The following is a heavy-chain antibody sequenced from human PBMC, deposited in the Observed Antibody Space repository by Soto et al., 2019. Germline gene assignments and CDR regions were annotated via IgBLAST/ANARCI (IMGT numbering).Heavy chain of an antibody. D-gene: IGHD6-13*01. V-gene: IGHV4-39*01. Sequence: QLQLQESGPGLVKPSETLSLTCTVSGGSISSSSYYWGWIRQPPGKGLEWIGSIYYSGSTYYNPSLKSRVTISVDTSKNQFSLKLSSVTAADTAVYYCASRRAAAADYGMDVWGQGTTVTVSS. CDR1: GGSISSSSYY. CDR2: IYYSGST. CDR3: ASRRAAAADYGMDV. J-gene: IGHJ6*02.